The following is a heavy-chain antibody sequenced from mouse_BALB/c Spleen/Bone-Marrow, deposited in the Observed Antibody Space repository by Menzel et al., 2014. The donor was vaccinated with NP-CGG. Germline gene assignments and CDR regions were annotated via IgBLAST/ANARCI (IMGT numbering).Heavy chain of an antibody. CDR1: GFNIKDTY. CDR3: ASYYYGRYFDV. Sequence: VQLQQSGAELVKPGASVKLSCTASGFNIKDTYMHWVKQRPEQGLEWIGRIDPANGNTKYDPKFQGKATITADTSSNTAYLQLSSLTSEGTAVYYCASYYYGRYFDVWGAATTVPVSS. J-gene: IGHJ1*01. D-gene: IGHD1-1*01. CDR2: IDPANGNT. V-gene: IGHV14-3*02.